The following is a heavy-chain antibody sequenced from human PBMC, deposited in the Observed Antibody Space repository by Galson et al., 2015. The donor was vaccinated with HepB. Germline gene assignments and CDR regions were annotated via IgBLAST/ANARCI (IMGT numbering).Heavy chain of an antibody. V-gene: IGHV1-8*01. CDR2: MNPNSGNT. CDR3: ARGPLHYYDSSGYYLLDY. Sequence: SVKVSCKASGYTFTSYDINWVRQATGQGLEWMGWMNPNSGNTGYAQKFQGRVTMTRNTSISTAYMELSSLRSEDTAVYYCARGPLHYYDSSGYYLLDYWGQGTQVTVSS. CDR1: GYTFTSYD. J-gene: IGHJ4*02. D-gene: IGHD3-22*01.